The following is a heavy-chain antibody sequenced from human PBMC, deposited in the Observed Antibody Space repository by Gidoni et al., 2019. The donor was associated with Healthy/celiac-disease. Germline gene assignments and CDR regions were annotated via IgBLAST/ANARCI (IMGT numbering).Heavy chain of an antibody. CDR1: GFTLSSYA. CDR2: ISGSGGST. Sequence: EVQLLESGGGLVQPGGSLRLSCAASGFTLSSYAMSWVRQAPGKGLEWVSAISGSGGSTYYADSVKGRFTISRDNSKNTLYLQMNSLRAEDTAVYYCAKYCSSTSCYSESSDHWGQGTLVTVSS. CDR3: AKYCSSTSCYSESSDH. D-gene: IGHD2-2*02. J-gene: IGHJ4*02. V-gene: IGHV3-23*01.